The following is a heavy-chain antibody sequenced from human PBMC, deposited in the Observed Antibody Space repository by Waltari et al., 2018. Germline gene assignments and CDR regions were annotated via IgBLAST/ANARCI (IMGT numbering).Heavy chain of an antibody. CDR1: GGSISSYY. V-gene: IGHV4-59*08. CDR2: IYYSGST. CDR3: ARRSYYYDSSGYYYDY. J-gene: IGHJ4*02. D-gene: IGHD3-22*01. Sequence: QVQLQESGPGLVKPSETLSLTCTVSGGSISSYYWSWIRQPPGKGLEWIGYIYYSGSTNHNPSLKSRVTISVDTSKNQFSLKLSSVTAADTAVYYCARRSYYYDSSGYYYDYWGQGTLVTVSS.